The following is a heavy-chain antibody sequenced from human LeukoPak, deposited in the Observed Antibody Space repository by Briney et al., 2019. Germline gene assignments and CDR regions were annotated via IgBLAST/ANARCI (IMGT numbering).Heavy chain of an antibody. J-gene: IGHJ6*03. D-gene: IGHD3-9*01. CDR3: VRDGGHFDILTGYYKRYYYYYYMDV. V-gene: IGHV3-48*03. Sequence: PPGGSLRLSCVVSGFTFSDYEMNWVRQAPGKGLEWVSYISSSGSTIYYADSVKGRFTISRDNAKNSLYLQMNSLRAEDTAVYYCVRDGGHFDILTGYYKRYYYYYYMDVWGKGTTVTVSS. CDR1: GFTFSDYE. CDR2: ISSSGSTI.